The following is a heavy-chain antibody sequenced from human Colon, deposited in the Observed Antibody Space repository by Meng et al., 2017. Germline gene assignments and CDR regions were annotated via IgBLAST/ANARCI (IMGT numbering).Heavy chain of an antibody. J-gene: IGHJ4*02. CDR1: GGSVSSPSYY. V-gene: IGHV4-61*03. CDR2: VYYTGSA. D-gene: IGHD1-26*01. Sequence: VRWQGPGPSLWRPSGTLSLPCTPSGGSVSSPSYYWSWIRQTPGKGLEWIGYVYYTGSANYNPSLKSRVTISVDTSKNHFSLNLTSVTAADTAVYYCARGRGSYSSIDFWGQGTLVTVSS. CDR3: ARGRGSYSSIDF.